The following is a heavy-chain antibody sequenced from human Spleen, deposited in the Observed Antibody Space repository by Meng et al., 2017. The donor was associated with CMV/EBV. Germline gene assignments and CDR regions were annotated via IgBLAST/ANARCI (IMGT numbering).Heavy chain of an antibody. CDR3: ARDAYGVIDSYYFDY. CDR2: IKQDGSEK. Sequence: GESLKISCAASGFTFSSYWMSWVRQAPGKGLEWVANIKQDGSEKYYVDSVKGRFTISRDNAKNSLYLQMNSLRAEDTAIYYCARDAYGVIDSYYFDYWGQGTLVTVSS. J-gene: IGHJ4*02. D-gene: IGHD4-17*01. CDR1: GFTFSSYW. V-gene: IGHV3-7*01.